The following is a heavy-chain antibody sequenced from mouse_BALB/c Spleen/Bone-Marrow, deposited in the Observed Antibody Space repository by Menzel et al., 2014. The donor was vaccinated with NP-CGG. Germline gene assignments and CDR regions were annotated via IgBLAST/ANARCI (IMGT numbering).Heavy chain of an antibody. J-gene: IGHJ3*01. CDR1: GYSITSDYA. CDR2: ISYSGST. CDR3: ARGGSSGYVWFAY. Sequence: VQLKHSGPGLVKPSQSLSLTCTVTGYSITSDYAWNWIRQFPGNKLEWMGYISYSGSTSYNPSLKSRISITRDTSKNQFFLQLNSVTTEDTATYYCARGGSSGYVWFAYWGQGTLVTVSA. V-gene: IGHV3-2*02. D-gene: IGHD3-1*01.